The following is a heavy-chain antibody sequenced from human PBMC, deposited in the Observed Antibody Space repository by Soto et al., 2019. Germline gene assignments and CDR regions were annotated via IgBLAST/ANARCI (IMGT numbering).Heavy chain of an antibody. Sequence: QVRLEQSGPEVKKTGASVKVSCKASGYTFTSYGISWVRQAPGQGLEWMGWINIYSGDANYAQSFQDRVTMTRDTSTNTVYMEMRPLRSDVTAVYYCARALYYYDNSGLAYWGQGTLVTVS. V-gene: IGHV1-18*01. D-gene: IGHD3-22*01. CDR1: GYTFTSYG. CDR2: INIYSGDA. J-gene: IGHJ4*02. CDR3: ARALYYYDNSGLAY.